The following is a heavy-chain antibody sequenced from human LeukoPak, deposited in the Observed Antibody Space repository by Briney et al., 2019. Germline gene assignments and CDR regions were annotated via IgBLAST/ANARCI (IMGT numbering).Heavy chain of an antibody. J-gene: IGHJ4*02. CDR3: ARASSRLDY. CDR2: INHSGST. CDR1: GGSFSGYY. V-gene: IGHV4-34*01. D-gene: IGHD2-2*01. Sequence: SETLSLTCAVYGGSFSGYYWSWIRQPPGKGLGWIGEINHSGSTNYNPSLKSRVTISVDTSKNQFSLKLSSVTAADTAVYYCARASSRLDYWGQGTLVTVSS.